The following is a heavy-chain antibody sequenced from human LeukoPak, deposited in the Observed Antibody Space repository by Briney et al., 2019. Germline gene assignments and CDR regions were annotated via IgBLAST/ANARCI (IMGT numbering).Heavy chain of an antibody. CDR3: ARNKITAAWYFDL. J-gene: IGHJ2*01. Sequence: TGGSLRLSCVASGFTFSTYGMHWVRQAPGKGLEWVAVIWYDGSNKYYADSVKGRFTISRDNSKNTLYLQMNSLRAEDTAVYYCARNKITAAWYFDLWGRGTLVTVSS. CDR1: GFTFSTYG. D-gene: IGHD3-10*01. V-gene: IGHV3-33*01. CDR2: IWYDGSNK.